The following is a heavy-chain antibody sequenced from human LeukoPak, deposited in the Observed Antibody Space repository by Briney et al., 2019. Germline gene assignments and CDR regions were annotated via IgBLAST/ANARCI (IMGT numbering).Heavy chain of an antibody. CDR2: INPYNGGT. CDR3: ARNYDSSGYYYGDFDL. V-gene: IGHV1-2*02. CDR1: GYIFTGYF. Sequence: ASVKVSCKVSGYIFTGYFLHWVRQAPGQGLEWMGWINPYNGGTNFAQRFQGRVIMTRDTSISTTYMELSRLRSDDTAVYYCARNYDSSGYYYGDFDLWGQGTLVTVSS. D-gene: IGHD3-22*01. J-gene: IGHJ4*02.